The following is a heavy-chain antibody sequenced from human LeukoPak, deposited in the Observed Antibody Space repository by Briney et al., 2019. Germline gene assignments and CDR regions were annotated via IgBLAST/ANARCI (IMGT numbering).Heavy chain of an antibody. CDR2: ISGSGGST. CDR1: GFTFSSYV. J-gene: IGHJ4*02. Sequence: GGSLRLSCAASGFTFSSYVMSWVRQAPGKGLEWVTAISGSGGSTYYADSVKGRFTISRDNSKNTLYLQMNSLRAEDTAVYYCAREILAPGKTHDYWGQGTLVTVSS. CDR3: AREILAPGKTHDY. V-gene: IGHV3-23*01.